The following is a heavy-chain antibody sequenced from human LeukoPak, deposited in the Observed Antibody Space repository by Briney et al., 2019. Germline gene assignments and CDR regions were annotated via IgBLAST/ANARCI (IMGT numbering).Heavy chain of an antibody. CDR2: IYYSGST. J-gene: IGHJ2*01. V-gene: IGHV4-59*12. Sequence: PSETLSLTCTVSGGSISSYYWSWIRQPPGKGLEWIGYIYYSGSTYYNPSLKSRVTISVDTSKNQFSLKLSSVTAADTAVYYCARDGDYYDSSGPWYFDLWGRGTLVTVSS. CDR3: ARDGDYYDSSGPWYFDL. D-gene: IGHD3-22*01. CDR1: GGSISSYY.